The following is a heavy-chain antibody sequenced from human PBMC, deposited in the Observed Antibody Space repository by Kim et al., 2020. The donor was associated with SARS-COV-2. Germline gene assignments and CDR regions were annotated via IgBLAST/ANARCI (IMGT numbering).Heavy chain of an antibody. CDR3: ARDRPDEPAFDI. V-gene: IGHV1-69*13. Sequence: SVKVSCKASGGTFSSYAISWVRQAPGQGLEWMGGIIPIFGTANYAQKFQGRVTITADESTSTAYMELSSLRSEDTAVYYCARDRPDEPAFDIWGQGTMVTVSS. D-gene: IGHD6-6*01. J-gene: IGHJ3*02. CDR2: IIPIFGTA. CDR1: GGTFSSYA.